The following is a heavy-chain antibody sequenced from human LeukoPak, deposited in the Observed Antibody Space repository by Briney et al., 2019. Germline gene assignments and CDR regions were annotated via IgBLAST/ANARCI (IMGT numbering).Heavy chain of an antibody. V-gene: IGHV4-31*03. Sequence: SETLSLTCTVSGGSISSGGYYWSWIRQHPGKGLEWIGYIYYSGSTYYSPSLKSRVTISVDTSKNQFSLKLSSVTAADTAVYYCARDAASRGFDYWGQGTLVTVSS. CDR3: ARDAASRGFDY. CDR2: IYYSGST. J-gene: IGHJ4*02. CDR1: GGSISSGGYY. D-gene: IGHD2-2*01.